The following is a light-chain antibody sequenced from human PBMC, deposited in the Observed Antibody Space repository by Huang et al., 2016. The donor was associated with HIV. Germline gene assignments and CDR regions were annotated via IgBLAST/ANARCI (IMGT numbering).Light chain of an antibody. V-gene: IGKV1-39*01. J-gene: IGKJ2*01. CDR3: QQTYSAPPYT. CDR2: AAS. CDR1: QNIGTY. Sequence: DIQMTQSPSSLSASVGDRVTITCRASQNIGTYLNWYQQKPGKAPSLLIYAASSLQRWVPSRCGGGGSGAEFTLTISSLQPEDFATYYCQQTYSAPPYTFAQGTKLEIK.